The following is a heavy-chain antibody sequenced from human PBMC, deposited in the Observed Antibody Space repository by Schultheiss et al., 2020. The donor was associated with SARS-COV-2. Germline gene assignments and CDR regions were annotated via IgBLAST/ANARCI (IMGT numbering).Heavy chain of an antibody. V-gene: IGHV4-30-2*01. CDR1: GGSISSGGYS. D-gene: IGHD3-10*01. CDR2: IYDSGST. CDR3: ARGYYGSGTHFRWFDP. J-gene: IGHJ5*02. Sequence: SQTLSLTCAVSGGSISSGGYSWSWIRQPPGKGLEWIGYIYDSGSTYYNPSLKSRVTISVDRSKNQFSLKLSSVTAADTAVYYCARGYYGSGTHFRWFDPWGQGTLVTVSS.